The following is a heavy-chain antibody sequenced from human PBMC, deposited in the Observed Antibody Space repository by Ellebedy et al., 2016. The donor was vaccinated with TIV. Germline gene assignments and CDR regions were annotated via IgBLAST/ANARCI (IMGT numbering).Heavy chain of an antibody. J-gene: IGHJ6*03. CDR3: ARASSAARGWYYYYYYMDV. D-gene: IGHD6-6*01. CDR2: IYYSGST. CDR1: GGSISSYY. Sequence: SETLSLXCTVSGGSISSYYWSWIRQPPGKGLEWIGYIYYSGSTNYNPSLKSRVTISVDTSKNQFSLKLSSVTAADTAVYYCARASSAARGWYYYYYYMDVWGKGTTVTVSS. V-gene: IGHV4-59*01.